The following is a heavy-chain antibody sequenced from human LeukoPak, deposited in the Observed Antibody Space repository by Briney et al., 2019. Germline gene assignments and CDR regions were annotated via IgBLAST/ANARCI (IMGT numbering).Heavy chain of an antibody. J-gene: IGHJ6*03. D-gene: IGHD3-9*01. V-gene: IGHV3-66*01. CDR3: ARELRYFDAYYYYYMDV. CDR1: GFTVSSNY. CDR2: IYSGGST. Sequence: PGGSLRLSCAASGFTVSSNYMSWVRQAPGKGLEWVSVIYSGGSTYYADSVKGRLTISRDNSKNTLYLQMNSLRAEDTAVYYCARELRYFDAYYYYYMDVWGKGTTVTISS.